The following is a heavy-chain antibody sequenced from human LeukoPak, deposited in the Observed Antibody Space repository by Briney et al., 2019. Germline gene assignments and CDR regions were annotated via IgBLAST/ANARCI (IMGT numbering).Heavy chain of an antibody. J-gene: IGHJ3*02. Sequence: GGSLRLSCAASGFTFSSYAMSWVRQAPGKGLEWVSAISGSGDSTYHADSMKGRFTISRDNSKNTLYLQMNSLRAEDTAVYYCAKDQGVHLFDIWGHGTMVTVSS. CDR2: ISGSGDST. V-gene: IGHV3-23*01. CDR1: GFTFSSYA. D-gene: IGHD2-21*01. CDR3: AKDQGVHLFDI.